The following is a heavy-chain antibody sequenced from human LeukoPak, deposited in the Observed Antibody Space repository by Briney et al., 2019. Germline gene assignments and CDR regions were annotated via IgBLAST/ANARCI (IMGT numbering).Heavy chain of an antibody. Sequence: SETLSLTCTVSGGSISSYYWSWIRQPPGKGLEWIGEINHSGSTNYNPSLKSRVTISVDTSKNQFSLKLSSVTAADTAVYYCARGRGSYNFDYWGQGTLVTVSS. CDR2: INHSGST. D-gene: IGHD1-26*01. V-gene: IGHV4-34*01. J-gene: IGHJ4*02. CDR1: GGSISSYY. CDR3: ARGRGSYNFDY.